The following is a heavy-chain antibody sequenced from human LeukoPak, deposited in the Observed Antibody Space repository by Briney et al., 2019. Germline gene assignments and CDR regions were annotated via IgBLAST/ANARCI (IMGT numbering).Heavy chain of an antibody. D-gene: IGHD3-3*01. CDR1: GYTFTDYY. CDR3: ATDKRRTSIFGVVIRVSWFDP. CDR2: VDPEDGET. V-gene: IGHV1-69-2*01. J-gene: IGHJ5*02. Sequence: ASVKVSCKVPGYTFTDYYMHWVQQAPGKGLEWMGLVDPEDGETIYAEKFQGRVTITADTSTDTAYMELSSLRSEDTAVYYCATDKRRTSIFGVVIRVSWFDPWGQGILVTVSS.